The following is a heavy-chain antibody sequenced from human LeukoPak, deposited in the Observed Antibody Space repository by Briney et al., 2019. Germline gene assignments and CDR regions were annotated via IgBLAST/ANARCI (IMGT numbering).Heavy chain of an antibody. V-gene: IGHV3-72*01. CDR3: ARGGSYGPFGY. Sequence: GGSLRLSCAAFGFTFSDHYMDWVRQAPGKGLEWVGRTRNKANSYTTEYAASVKGRFTISRDDSKNSLYLQMNSLKTEDTAVYYCARGGSYGPFGYWGQGTLVTVSS. D-gene: IGHD3-10*01. CDR2: TRNKANSYTT. J-gene: IGHJ4*02. CDR1: GFTFSDHY.